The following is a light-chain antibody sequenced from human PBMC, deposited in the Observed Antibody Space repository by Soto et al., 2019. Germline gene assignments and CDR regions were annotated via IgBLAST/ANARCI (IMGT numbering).Light chain of an antibody. CDR3: QQYGSSPQT. CDR2: GAS. CDR1: QSVSSSY. Sequence: IVLTQSPGTLSLSPGERATLSCRASQSVSSSYLAWYQQKPGQAPRFLIYGASSRATGIPDRFSGSGSGTDFTLTISRLEPEDFAVYYCQQYGSSPQTFGQGTKVEIK. V-gene: IGKV3-20*01. J-gene: IGKJ1*01.